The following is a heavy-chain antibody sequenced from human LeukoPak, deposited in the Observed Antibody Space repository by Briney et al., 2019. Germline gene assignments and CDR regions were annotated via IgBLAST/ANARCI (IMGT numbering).Heavy chain of an antibody. CDR3: VRTGDTERFDY. V-gene: IGHV3-30*02. D-gene: IGHD3/OR15-3a*01. Sequence: GGSLRLSCAASGFTFSSYGMHRVRQAPGKRLEWGALIRYDGSKTDYADSVRGRFTISRDNSKNTLYLQMNSLRAEDTAMYYCVRTGDTERFDYWGQGTLVTVSS. J-gene: IGHJ4*02. CDR2: IRYDGSKT. CDR1: GFTFSSYG.